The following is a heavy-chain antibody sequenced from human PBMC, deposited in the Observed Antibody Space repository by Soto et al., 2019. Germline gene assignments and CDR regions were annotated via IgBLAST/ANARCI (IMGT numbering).Heavy chain of an antibody. Sequence: SVKVSCKASGGTFSSYAISWVRQAPGQGLEWMGGIIPIFGTANYAQKFQGRVTITADKSTSTAYMELSSLRSEDTAVYYCARATLYYDSSAYYHYYFDYWGQGTLVTVSS. CDR2: IIPIFGTA. CDR3: ARATLYYDSSAYYHYYFDY. J-gene: IGHJ4*02. V-gene: IGHV1-69*06. D-gene: IGHD3-22*01. CDR1: GGTFSSYA.